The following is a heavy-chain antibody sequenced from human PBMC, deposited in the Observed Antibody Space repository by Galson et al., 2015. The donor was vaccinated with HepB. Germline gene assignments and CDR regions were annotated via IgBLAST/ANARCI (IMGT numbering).Heavy chain of an antibody. J-gene: IGHJ4*02. D-gene: IGHD1-26*01. Sequence: SVKVSCKASGGSLTSFAINWVRQAPGQGLEWMGGITPIFGAANYAQKFQGRVTITADESTTTAYMELSSLRSEDTAVYYCATEGVPYSGSLHYFDYWGQGTLVTVSS. CDR2: ITPIFGAA. V-gene: IGHV1-69*13. CDR1: GGSLTSFA. CDR3: ATEGVPYSGSLHYFDY.